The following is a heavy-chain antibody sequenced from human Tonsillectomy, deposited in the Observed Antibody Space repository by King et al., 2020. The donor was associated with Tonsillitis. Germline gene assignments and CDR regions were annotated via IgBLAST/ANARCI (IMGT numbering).Heavy chain of an antibody. CDR2: IDFDGSDT. CDR3: ARGTSSGWYWYFDL. V-gene: IGHV3-74*02. CDR1: GFTFSSYW. J-gene: IGHJ2*01. Sequence: QLVQSGGNLVQPGGSLRLSCAASGFTFSSYWMHWVRQAPGKGLMWVSRIDFDGSDTSYADSVKGRFTISRDNAKNTLYLQMNSLRAEDTAVYYCARGTSSGWYWYFDLWGRGTLVTVSS. D-gene: IGHD6-19*01.